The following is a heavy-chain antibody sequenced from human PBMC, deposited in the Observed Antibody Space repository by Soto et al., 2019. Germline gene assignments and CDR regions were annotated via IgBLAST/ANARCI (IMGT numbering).Heavy chain of an antibody. Sequence: EVQRVESGGGLVQPGGSLRLYRADSGFTFSTYWMHWVRQAPEKGLLWVSHINGDGRYTDFADSVKGRFTISRDNAKNTVYLQMESLRVEDTAVYFCVRTWQGFDNWGQGTMVTVSS. D-gene: IGHD5-12*01. V-gene: IGHV3-74*01. J-gene: IGHJ3*02. CDR2: INGDGRYT. CDR3: VRTWQGFDN. CDR1: GFTFSTYW.